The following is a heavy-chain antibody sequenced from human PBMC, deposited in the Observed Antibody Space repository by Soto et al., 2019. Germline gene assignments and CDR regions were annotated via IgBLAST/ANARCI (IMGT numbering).Heavy chain of an antibody. Sequence: PSETLSLTCTISGDSISISSYYWAWIRQPPGKGLAWIGSMYYSGSTDNNPSLKSRVTISIDTSKNHFSLRVRSVTAADTAVYFCTRVPLDYTYGPDFCGQGTLVTVSA. V-gene: IGHV4-39*02. J-gene: IGHJ4*02. CDR1: GDSISISSYY. CDR3: TRVPLDYTYGPDF. CDR2: MYYSGST. D-gene: IGHD5-18*01.